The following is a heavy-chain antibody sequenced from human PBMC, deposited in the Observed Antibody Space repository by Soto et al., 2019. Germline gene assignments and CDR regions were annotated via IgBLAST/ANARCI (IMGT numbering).Heavy chain of an antibody. CDR3: VFDFWLVPTV. CDR2: IHSSSSWE. CDR1: GFTFSTHS. J-gene: IGHJ6*04. Sequence: EVQLVESGGGLVQPGGSLKLSCAASGFTFSTHSMNWVRQAPGRGLEWVSYIHSSSSWEVYADSVRGRFTVSRDNAKYSLYLKMSSLRAEDTAVYYCVFDFWLVPTVWGKGTTVTVSS. D-gene: IGHD3-3*01. V-gene: IGHV3-48*01.